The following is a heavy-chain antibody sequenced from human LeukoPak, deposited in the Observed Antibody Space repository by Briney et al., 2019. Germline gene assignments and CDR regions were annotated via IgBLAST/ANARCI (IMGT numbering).Heavy chain of an antibody. J-gene: IGHJ6*03. CDR3: ASGHGNYYMDV. CDR2: IKQDGSEK. Sequence: PGGSLRLSCAASAFTFSYYWMNWVRQAPGKGLEWVASIKQDGSEKYCVDSVKGRFTISRDNAKNSLYLQMNSLRAEDTAVYYCASGHGNYYMDVWGKGTTVTVSS. D-gene: IGHD4-17*01. CDR1: AFTFSYYW. V-gene: IGHV3-7*03.